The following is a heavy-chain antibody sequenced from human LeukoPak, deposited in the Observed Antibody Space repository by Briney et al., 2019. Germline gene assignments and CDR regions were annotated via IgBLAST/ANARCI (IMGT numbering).Heavy chain of an antibody. CDR3: AKATLRDKFIGGSSFDY. J-gene: IGHJ4*02. CDR2: MSYDGSNT. D-gene: IGHD3-16*01. CDR1: GFTFSSYA. V-gene: IGHV3-30-3*01. Sequence: GGSLRLSCAASGFTFSSYAMHWVRQAPGKGLEWVALMSYDGSNTYYTDSVKGRFTISRDNSKNTLYLQMNSLRTEDTAVYYCAKATLRDKFIGGSSFDYWGQGTLVTVSS.